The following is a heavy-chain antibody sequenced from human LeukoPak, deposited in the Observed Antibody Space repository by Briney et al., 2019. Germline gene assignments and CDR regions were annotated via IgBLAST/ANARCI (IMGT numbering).Heavy chain of an antibody. J-gene: IGHJ4*02. CDR3: AKNYGTSRPFYDY. CDR1: GFIFSNYA. V-gene: IGHV3-23*01. D-gene: IGHD4-17*01. Sequence: GGSLRLSCAASGFIFSNYAMTWVRQAPGKGLQWVSAISGDAIYTYYLDSVKGRFTTSRDNSKNTLFLQMNSLRAGDTAVYYCAKNYGTSRPFYDYWGQGIVVTVSS. CDR2: ISGDAIYT.